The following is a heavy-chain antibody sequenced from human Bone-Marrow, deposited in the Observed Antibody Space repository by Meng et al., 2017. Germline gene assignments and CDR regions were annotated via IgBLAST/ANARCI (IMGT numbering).Heavy chain of an antibody. CDR1: GGSISSSSYY. CDR3: ARAFPMYYYDSSGYYGPKTPLDY. V-gene: IGHV4-39*07. J-gene: IGHJ4*02. Sequence: SETLSLTCTVSGGSISSSSYYWGWIRQPPGKGLEWIGSIYYSGSTYYNPSLKSRVTISVDTSKNQFSLKLSSVTAADTAVYYCARAFPMYYYDSSGYYGPKTPLDYWGQGTLVTVSS. D-gene: IGHD3-22*01. CDR2: IYYSGST.